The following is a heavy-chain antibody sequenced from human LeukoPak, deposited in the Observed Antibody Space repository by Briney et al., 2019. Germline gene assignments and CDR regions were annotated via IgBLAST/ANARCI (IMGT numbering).Heavy chain of an antibody. D-gene: IGHD2-15*01. Sequence: PGGSLRLSCAASGFTFSSYSTNWVRQAPGKGLEWVSSISSSSSYIYYADSVKGRFTISRDNAKNSLYLQMNSLRAEDTAVFYCARVWHSGYFDYWGQGTLVTVSS. J-gene: IGHJ4*02. CDR3: ARVWHSGYFDY. CDR1: GFTFSSYS. CDR2: ISSSSSYI. V-gene: IGHV3-21*01.